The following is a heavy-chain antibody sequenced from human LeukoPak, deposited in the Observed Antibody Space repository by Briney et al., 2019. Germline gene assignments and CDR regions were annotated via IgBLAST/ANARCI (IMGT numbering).Heavy chain of an antibody. CDR1: GGTFSSYA. J-gene: IGHJ3*02. CDR2: IIPIFGTA. CDR3: ARSSGWYRHDAFDI. D-gene: IGHD6-19*01. V-gene: IGHV1-69*13. Sequence: SVKVSCKASGGTFSSYAISWVRQAPGQGLEWMGGIIPIFGTANYAQKFQGRVTITADESTSTAYMELSSLRSEDTAVYYCARSSGWYRHDAFDIWGQGTMVTVSS.